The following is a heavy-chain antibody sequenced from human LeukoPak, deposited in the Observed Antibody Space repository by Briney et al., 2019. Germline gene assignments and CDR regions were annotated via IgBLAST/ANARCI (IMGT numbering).Heavy chain of an antibody. D-gene: IGHD3-10*01. CDR1: GFTFGDYA. CDR2: IRSKAYGGTT. CDR3: TRDIGWFGEFYFDY. J-gene: IGHJ4*02. V-gene: IGHV3-49*03. Sequence: GGSLRLSCTASGFTFGDYAMSCFRQAPGKGLEWVGLIRSKAYGGTTEYAASVKGRFTISRDDSKSIAYLQMNSLKTEDTAVYYCTRDIGWFGEFYFDYWGQGTLVTVSS.